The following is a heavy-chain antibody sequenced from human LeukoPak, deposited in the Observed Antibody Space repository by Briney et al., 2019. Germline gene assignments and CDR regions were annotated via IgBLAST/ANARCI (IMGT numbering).Heavy chain of an antibody. V-gene: IGHV1-24*01. CDR3: VAEVIEVTMGDY. CDR2: LDIEDAET. D-gene: IGHD4-11*01. J-gene: IGHJ4*02. CDR1: GHSLSDLS. Sequence: ASVKVSCKVSGHSLSDLSIHWVRQAPGKGLEWMGGLDIEDAETIYAQEFEGRVIMTEDTATETAYMELSSLKSEDTAVYYCVAEVIEVTMGDYWGQGTLVTVSS.